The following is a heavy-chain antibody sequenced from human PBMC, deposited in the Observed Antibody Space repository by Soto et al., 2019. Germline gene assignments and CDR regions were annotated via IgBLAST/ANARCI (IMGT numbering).Heavy chain of an antibody. V-gene: IGHV1-69*01. J-gene: IGHJ4*02. CDR2: IIPVVGKA. Sequence: QVQLVQSGAEVKNPGSSVKVSCKAPGSTFSSYAIDWVRQAPGQGLEWMGGIIPVVGKANYAQKFQNRVTTSAAESTSTAYMEVSSLSSEDTAVYFCASASTYFYNQWGQGTLITVSS. D-gene: IGHD3-10*01. CDR3: ASASTYFYNQ. CDR1: GSTFSSYA.